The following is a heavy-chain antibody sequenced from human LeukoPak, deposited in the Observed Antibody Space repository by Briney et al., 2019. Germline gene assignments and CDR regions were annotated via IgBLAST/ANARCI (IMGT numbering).Heavy chain of an antibody. CDR3: ARAPGGYYSFDY. Sequence: PSETLSLTCGVSGGSISSYNWWSWVRPPPGKGLEWIGEIFHSGTANYNPSRKSRVTISIDKSKNQVSLNLNSVTAADTAVYYCARAPGGYYSFDYWGQGTLVTVSS. V-gene: IGHV4-4*02. D-gene: IGHD3-22*01. CDR1: GGSISSYNW. J-gene: IGHJ4*02. CDR2: IFHSGTA.